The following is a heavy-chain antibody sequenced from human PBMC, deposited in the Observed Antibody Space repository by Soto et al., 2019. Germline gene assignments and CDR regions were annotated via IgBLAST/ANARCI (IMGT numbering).Heavy chain of an antibody. Sequence: QVQLQESGPGLVQPSQTLSLTCTVSGGSVSNGGYYWSWIRQHPGKGLEWIGHIFYTGNTYYNPALKRRLXXXEXXSTNKFSLKLRSVTVADTAVYYCARLRLSRPNFDYWGQGILVSVSS. CDR3: ARLRLSRPNFDY. CDR2: IFYTGNT. CDR1: GGSVSNGGYY. J-gene: IGHJ4*02. V-gene: IGHV4-31*03.